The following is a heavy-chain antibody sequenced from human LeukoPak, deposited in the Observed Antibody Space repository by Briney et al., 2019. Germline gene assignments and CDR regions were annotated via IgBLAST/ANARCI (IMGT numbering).Heavy chain of an antibody. D-gene: IGHD6-13*01. V-gene: IGHV1-8*01. CDR1: GYTFTSYG. CDR2: MNPNSGNT. J-gene: IGHJ6*02. CDR3: ASRYSSSWYYYYYGMDV. Sequence: GASVKVSRKASGYTFTSYGINWVRQATGQGLEWMGWMNPNSGNTGYAQKFQGRVTMTRNTSISTAYMELSSLRSEDTAVYYCASRYSSSWYYYYYGMDVWGQGTTVTVSS.